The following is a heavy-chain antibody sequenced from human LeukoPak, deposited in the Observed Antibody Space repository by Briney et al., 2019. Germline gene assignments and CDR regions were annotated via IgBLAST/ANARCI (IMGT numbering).Heavy chain of an antibody. CDR2: IYYSGST. Sequence: SETLSLTCTVSGGSISSGDYYWSWIRQPPGKGLEWIGYIYYSGSTYYNPSLKSRVTMSVDTSKNQFSLKMSSVTAADTAVYYCASNYGSGSYHYFDYWGQGTLATVSS. J-gene: IGHJ4*02. CDR1: GGSISSGDYY. D-gene: IGHD3-10*01. CDR3: ASNYGSGSYHYFDY. V-gene: IGHV4-30-4*01.